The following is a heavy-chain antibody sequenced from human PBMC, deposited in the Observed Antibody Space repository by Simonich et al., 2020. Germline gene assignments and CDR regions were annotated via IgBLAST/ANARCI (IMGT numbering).Heavy chain of an antibody. CDR3: ARGGLADRRIVYYYYMDV. CDR1: GGTYSRYA. CDR2: IHPRLGIA. Sequence: QVQLVQSGTEVKKPGSSVKVSCKASGGTYSRYAIIGLRQAPGQGHEWMVGIHPRLGIANSAQNVQGRVTITADKSTSKADMELSSLRSEDTAVYYCARGGLADRRIVYYYYMDVWGKGTTVTVSS. J-gene: IGHJ6*03. D-gene: IGHD2-15*01. V-gene: IGHV1-69*09.